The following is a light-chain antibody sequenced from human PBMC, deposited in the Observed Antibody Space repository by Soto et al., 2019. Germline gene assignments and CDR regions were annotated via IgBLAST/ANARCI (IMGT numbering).Light chain of an antibody. CDR1: SSDVGGSNY. J-gene: IGLJ1*01. Sequence: QSALTQPASVSGSLGQSITISCPGTSSDVGGSNYVSWYQQFPGKAPKLMISGVTNRPSGVSNRFSGSKSGNTASLTISGLQAEDEADYYCSSYTSSNSNVFGTGTKVTVL. V-gene: IGLV2-14*01. CDR3: SSYTSSNSNV. CDR2: GVT.